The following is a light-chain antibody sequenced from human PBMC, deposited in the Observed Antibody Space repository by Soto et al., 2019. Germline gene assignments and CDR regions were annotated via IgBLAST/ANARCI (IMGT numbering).Light chain of an antibody. CDR1: SDY. CDR2: DVT. CDR3: CSFAGSYTSYV. V-gene: IGLV2-11*01. J-gene: IGLJ1*01. Sequence: QSALTQPRSVSGSPGQSVTLSCTGTSDYVSWYQQHPGKAPKLMVYDVTRRPSGVPNRFSGSKSGNTAALTISGLQADDEADYYCCSFAGSYTSYVFGTGTKVTVL.